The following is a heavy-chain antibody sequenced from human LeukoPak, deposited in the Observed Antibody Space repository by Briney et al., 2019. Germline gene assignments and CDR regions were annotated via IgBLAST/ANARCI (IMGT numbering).Heavy chain of an antibody. J-gene: IGHJ5*02. CDR1: GYTFTSYD. V-gene: IGHV1-8*03. D-gene: IGHD6-19*01. Sequence: ASVKVSCKASGYTFTSYDINWVRQATGQGLEWMGWMNPNSGNTGYAQKFQGRVTITRNTSISTAYMELSSLRSEDTAVYYCARGNYIYSSGWVYFDPWGQGTLVTVSS. CDR2: MNPNSGNT. CDR3: ARGNYIYSSGWVYFDP.